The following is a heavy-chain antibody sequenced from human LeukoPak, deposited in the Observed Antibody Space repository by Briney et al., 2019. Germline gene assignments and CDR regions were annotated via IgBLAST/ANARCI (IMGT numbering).Heavy chain of an antibody. CDR1: GCTFSSYA. J-gene: IGHJ4*02. CDR3: AKDIGTFPSYFDY. D-gene: IGHD2-15*01. Sequence: GGSLRLSCAASGCTFSSYAMSWVRQAPGKGLEWVSAISGSGGSKYYADSVKGRFTIFRDNSKNPLYLQMNSLRPDDTAVYSCAKDIGTFPSYFDYWGQGTLVTVSS. CDR2: ISGSGGSK. V-gene: IGHV3-23*01.